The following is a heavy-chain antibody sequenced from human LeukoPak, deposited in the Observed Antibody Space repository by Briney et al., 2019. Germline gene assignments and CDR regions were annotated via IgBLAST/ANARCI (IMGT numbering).Heavy chain of an antibody. CDR2: MNPNNGNT. CDR3: VRFSVVPAAFDS. D-gene: IGHD2-2*01. V-gene: IGHV1-8*02. Sequence: ASVKVSCKASGYTFTSYDINWVRQATGQGLEWMGWMNPNNGNTGYAQKFQGRVTMTRNTSISTVYMELSSLRSEDTAVYYCVRFSVVPAAFDSWGQGTLVTVSS. J-gene: IGHJ4*02. CDR1: GYTFTSYD.